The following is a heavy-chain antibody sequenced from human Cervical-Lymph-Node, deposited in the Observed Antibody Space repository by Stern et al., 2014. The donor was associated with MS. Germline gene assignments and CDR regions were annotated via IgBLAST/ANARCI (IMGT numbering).Heavy chain of an antibody. CDR1: GYTLTGLS. CDR3: ATWDTAMVLGGMDV. J-gene: IGHJ6*02. D-gene: IGHD5-18*01. CDR2: FDPEDGET. V-gene: IGHV1-24*01. Sequence: VQLVQSGAEVKKPGASVKVSCKASGYTLTGLSMHWVRQAPGKGLEWMGGFDPEDGETIDDQKFQGRVTMTEDTSTDTAYMELSSLRSEDTAVYYCATWDTAMVLGGMDVWGQGTTVTVSS.